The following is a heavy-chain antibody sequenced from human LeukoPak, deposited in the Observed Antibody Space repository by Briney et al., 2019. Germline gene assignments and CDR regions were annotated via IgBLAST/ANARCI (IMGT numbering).Heavy chain of an antibody. D-gene: IGHD6-19*01. CDR3: ANGLFSSGWYLGY. CDR2: IRYDGSDE. V-gene: IGHV3-30*02. Sequence: GGSLRLSCALSGVTIRTYGLHWVRQAPGKGLEWVAFIRYDGSDEYYADSVKGRFTISRDSSKNTLYLQMNSLRAEDTAVYYCANGLFSSGWYLGYWGLGTLVTVSS. J-gene: IGHJ4*02. CDR1: GVTIRTYG.